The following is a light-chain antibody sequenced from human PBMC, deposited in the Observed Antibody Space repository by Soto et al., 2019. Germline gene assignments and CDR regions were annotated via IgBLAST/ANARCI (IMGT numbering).Light chain of an antibody. CDR3: SSYTNRGTLDI. V-gene: IGLV2-14*01. CDR2: DVS. CDR1: SSDVGGYNY. J-gene: IGLJ1*01. Sequence: SVVTQPASVSGSPGQSITISCTGTSSDVGGYNYVSWYQQHPGKAPKLMIYDVSDRPSGVSNRFSGSKSGNTASLTISGLQAEDEADYYCSSYTNRGTLDIFGTGTKVTVL.